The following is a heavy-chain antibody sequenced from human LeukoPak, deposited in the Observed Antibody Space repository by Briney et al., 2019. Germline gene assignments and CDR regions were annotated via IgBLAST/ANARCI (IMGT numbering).Heavy chain of an antibody. CDR3: ATPLAPDY. Sequence: GGSLRLSCAASGFTFSDYYTSWIRQAPGKGLEWVSYISSSGSLIYYADSVKGRFTISRDNAKNSLYLQMNSLRAEDTAVYYCATPLAPDYWGQGTLVTVSS. V-gene: IGHV3-11*01. J-gene: IGHJ4*02. CDR1: GFTFSDYY. CDR2: ISSSGSLI.